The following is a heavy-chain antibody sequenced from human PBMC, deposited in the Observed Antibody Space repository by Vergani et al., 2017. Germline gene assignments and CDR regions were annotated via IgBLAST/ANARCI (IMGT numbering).Heavy chain of an antibody. CDR1: GGSISSYY. V-gene: IGHV4-59*08. Sequence: QVQLQESGPGLVKPSETLSLTCTVSGGSISSYYWSWIRQPPGKGLEWIGYIYYSGSTNYNPSLKSRVTISVDTSKNQFSLKLSSVTAADTAVYYCARHSYYYYMDVWGQGTTVTVSS. CDR2: IYYSGST. CDR3: ARHSYYYYMDV. J-gene: IGHJ6*03.